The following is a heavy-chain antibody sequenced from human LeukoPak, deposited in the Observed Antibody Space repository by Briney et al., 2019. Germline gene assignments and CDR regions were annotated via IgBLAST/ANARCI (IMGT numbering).Heavy chain of an antibody. Sequence: SGRSLRPSSAPSGFTFSSYATDSVRQAAGRGLGLLAVISYDGSNNYYAESVKGRFTISRDNAKTTLYLHMNSLRTEDTAVYYFARVTFSSSWYYFDYWGQGTLVTVSS. CDR2: ISYDGSNN. D-gene: IGHD6-13*01. CDR1: GFTFSSYA. V-gene: IGHV3-30*14. CDR3: ARVTFSSSWYYFDY. J-gene: IGHJ4*02.